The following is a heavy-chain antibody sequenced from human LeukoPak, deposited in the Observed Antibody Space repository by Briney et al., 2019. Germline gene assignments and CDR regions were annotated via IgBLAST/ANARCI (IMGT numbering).Heavy chain of an antibody. CDR3: ARGAGDDLDY. CDR1: GGSISYYY. CDR2: IYYTGST. Sequence: SETLSLTCNVSGGSISYYYWSWIRQPPGKGLEWIGYIYYTGSTNYNPSLKSRVTISVDTSKNQFSLKLTSVTAADTAVYYCARGAGDDLDYWGQGTLVSVSS. J-gene: IGHJ4*02. D-gene: IGHD7-27*01. V-gene: IGHV4-59*12.